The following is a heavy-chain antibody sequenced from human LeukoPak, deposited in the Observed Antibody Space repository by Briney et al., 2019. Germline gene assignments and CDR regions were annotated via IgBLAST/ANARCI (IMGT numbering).Heavy chain of an antibody. D-gene: IGHD3-22*01. CDR1: GYNFTNYW. Sequence: HGASLQISCQGSGYNFTNYWIGWVRQLPGKGLEWMGIIYPGDSDTRYSPSFQGQVTISADKSISTAYLQWSSLKASDTAMYYCARLAYYYDTSWGLDYWGQGTLVTVSS. V-gene: IGHV5-51*01. CDR2: IYPGDSDT. J-gene: IGHJ4*02. CDR3: ARLAYYYDTSWGLDY.